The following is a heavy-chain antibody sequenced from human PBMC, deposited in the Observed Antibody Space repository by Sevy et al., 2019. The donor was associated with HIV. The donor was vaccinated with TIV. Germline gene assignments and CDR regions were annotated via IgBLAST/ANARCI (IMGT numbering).Heavy chain of an antibody. V-gene: IGHV3-23*01. D-gene: IGHD2-8*01. CDR2: LSFGCGEI. Sequence: GGSLRLSCAASGFTFSKYSMSWVRQPPGKGLEWVSTLSFGCGEINHADSVKGRFTISRDNSKNSLYLQMNNLRAEDPAVYYCAGEGCTKPHDYWGQGTLVTVSS. CDR3: AGEGCTKPHDY. CDR1: GFTFSKYS. J-gene: IGHJ4*02.